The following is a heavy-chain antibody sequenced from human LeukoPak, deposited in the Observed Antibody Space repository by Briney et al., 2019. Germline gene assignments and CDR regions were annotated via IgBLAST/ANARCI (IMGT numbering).Heavy chain of an antibody. Sequence: PGGSLRLSCAASGFTFDDYAMHWVRQAPGKGLEWVSGISWNSGSIGYADSVKGRFTISRDNSKNTLYLQMNSLRAEDTAVYYCARAYFDWLFSMDVWGKGTTVTISS. CDR3: ARAYFDWLFSMDV. CDR2: ISWNSGSI. D-gene: IGHD3-9*01. V-gene: IGHV3-9*01. J-gene: IGHJ6*03. CDR1: GFTFDDYA.